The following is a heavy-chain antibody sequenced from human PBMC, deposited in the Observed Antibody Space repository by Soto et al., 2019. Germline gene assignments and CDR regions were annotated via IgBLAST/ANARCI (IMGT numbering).Heavy chain of an antibody. V-gene: IGHV3-73*01. J-gene: IGHJ4*02. D-gene: IGHD3-10*01. Sequence: EVLLVESGGGLVQPGGSLKLSCEASGFVFKDSSIHWVRQASGKGLEWVGRIRDRAYNYATPYAASVKGRFTITRDDSNNKAYLQMDSLKTEDTAMYYCTRLISAAQDYWGQGTLGTVSS. CDR3: TRLISAAQDY. CDR2: IRDRAYNYAT. CDR1: GFVFKDSS.